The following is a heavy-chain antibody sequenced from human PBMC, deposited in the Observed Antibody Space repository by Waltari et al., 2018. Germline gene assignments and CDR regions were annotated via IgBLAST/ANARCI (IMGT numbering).Heavy chain of an antibody. D-gene: IGHD3-16*01. J-gene: IGHJ3*02. CDR3: ARHSFARAFDI. CDR1: GGPLSSYY. V-gene: IGHV4-59*08. CDR2: IYSSGST. Sequence: QVQLQESGPGLVKPSETLSLTCTVSGGPLSSYYWSWIRQPPGKGLEWIGYIYSSGSTNYNPSLKSRVTISVDTSKNQFSLKLSSVTAADTAVYYCARHSFARAFDIWGQGTMVTVSS.